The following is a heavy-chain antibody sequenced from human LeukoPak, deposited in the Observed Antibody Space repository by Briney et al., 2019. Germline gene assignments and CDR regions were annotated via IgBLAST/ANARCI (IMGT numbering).Heavy chain of an antibody. CDR2: INPGDSDT. J-gene: IGHJ4*02. Sequence: GESLQISCKGSGYCFTSYWIGWVRQMPGKGLEWLGIINPGDSDTRYSPSFQGQVTISADKSISTANLQWSSLKASDTAMYYCARRIGSGWYDYWGQGTLVTVSS. CDR1: GYCFTSYW. D-gene: IGHD6-19*01. V-gene: IGHV5-51*01. CDR3: ARRIGSGWYDY.